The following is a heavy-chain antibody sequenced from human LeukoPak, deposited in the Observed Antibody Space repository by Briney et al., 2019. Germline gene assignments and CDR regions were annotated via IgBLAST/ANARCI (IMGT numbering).Heavy chain of an antibody. J-gene: IGHJ4*02. Sequence: GLSLRLSCAASGFTSSSYWMSWVRQAPGKGLEWVANIKHDGSEGNYMESVKGRFTISRDNAKNSLHLQMNNLRAEDTAVYYCAAGSGWSIEYWGQGTLVTVSS. V-gene: IGHV3-7*03. CDR3: AAGSGWSIEY. CDR1: GFTSSSYW. CDR2: IKHDGSEG. D-gene: IGHD6-19*01.